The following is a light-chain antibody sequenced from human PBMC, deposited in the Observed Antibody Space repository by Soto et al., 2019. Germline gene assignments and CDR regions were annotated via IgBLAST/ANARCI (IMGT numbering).Light chain of an antibody. CDR3: EQLNSYHT. CDR2: AAS. J-gene: IGKJ2*01. V-gene: IGKV1-9*01. CDR1: QGISSY. Sequence: DFQLTQSPSFLSASVGDRVTITCRASQGISSYLAWYQQKPGKAPKLLIYAASTLQSGVPSRFSGSGSGTEFTLTISSLQPEDFATYYCEQLNSYHTFGQGTKLEIK.